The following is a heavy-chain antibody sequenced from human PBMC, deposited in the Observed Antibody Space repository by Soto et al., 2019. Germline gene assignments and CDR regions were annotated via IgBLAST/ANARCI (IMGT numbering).Heavy chain of an antibody. V-gene: IGHV3-9*01. D-gene: IGHD3-16*01. J-gene: IGHJ4*02. CDR2: INWKSDI. CDR3: AISQDRGGRTTFIY. Sequence: GGSLRLSCAVSEFTFDDNAMHWVRQAPEKGLEWVSGINWKSDIGYADSVKGRFTIFRDNAENSLYLQMNSLRAEDTALYYCAISQDRGGRTTFIYWGQGTQVTVSS. CDR1: EFTFDDNA.